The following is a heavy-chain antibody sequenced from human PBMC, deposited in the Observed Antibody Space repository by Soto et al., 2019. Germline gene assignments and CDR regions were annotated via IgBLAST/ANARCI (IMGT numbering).Heavy chain of an antibody. Sequence: SETLSLTCTVSGGSISSYYWSWIRQPPGKGLEWIGYIYYSGSTNYNPSLKSRVTISVDTSKNQFSLKLSSVTAADTAVYYCARDPRPGCAFDIWGQGTMVTVSS. CDR1: GGSISSYY. V-gene: IGHV4-59*01. CDR3: ARDPRPGCAFDI. CDR2: IYYSGST. J-gene: IGHJ3*02.